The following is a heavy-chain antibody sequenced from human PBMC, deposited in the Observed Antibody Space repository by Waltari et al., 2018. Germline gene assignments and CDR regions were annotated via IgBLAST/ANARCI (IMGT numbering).Heavy chain of an antibody. CDR2: ISGSGGIT. J-gene: IGHJ4*02. V-gene: IGHV3-23*01. CDR1: GFTFSSYA. D-gene: IGHD3-22*01. CDR3: AKDTQLTYYYDSSGYYFDY. Sequence: EVQLLESGGGLVQPGGSLRLSCAASGFTFSSYAMRWVRQAPGKGLEWVSAISGSGGITYYADSVKGRFTISRDNSKNTLYLQMNSLRAEDTAVYYCAKDTQLTYYYDSSGYYFDYWGQGTLVTVSS.